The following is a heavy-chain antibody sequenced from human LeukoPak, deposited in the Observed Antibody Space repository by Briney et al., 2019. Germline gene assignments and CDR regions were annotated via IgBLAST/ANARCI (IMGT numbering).Heavy chain of an antibody. D-gene: IGHD3-9*01. Sequence: ASVKVSCKASGYTFTGYYMHWVRQAPGLGLEWMGWINPNSGGTNYAQKFQGRVTMTRDTSISTAYMELSRLRSDDTAVYYCARGREYYDICHYDHWGQGTLVTVSS. CDR3: ARGREYYDICHYDH. CDR1: GYTFTGYY. J-gene: IGHJ4*02. CDR2: INPNSGGT. V-gene: IGHV1-2*02.